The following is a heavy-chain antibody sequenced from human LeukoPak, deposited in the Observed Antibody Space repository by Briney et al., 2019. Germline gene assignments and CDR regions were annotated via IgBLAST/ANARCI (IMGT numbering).Heavy chain of an antibody. V-gene: IGHV4-39*07. CDR2: IYYSGTT. Sequence: SETLSLTCTVSGGSISSSTYYWGWIRQPPGKGLEWIGSIYYSGTTHYNPSLKSRVTISGDTSKNQFSLKLSSVTAADTAVYYCARSRNWGVVVVDYWGQGTLVTVSS. D-gene: IGHD2-15*01. CDR3: ARSRNWGVVVVDY. CDR1: GGSISSSTYY. J-gene: IGHJ4*02.